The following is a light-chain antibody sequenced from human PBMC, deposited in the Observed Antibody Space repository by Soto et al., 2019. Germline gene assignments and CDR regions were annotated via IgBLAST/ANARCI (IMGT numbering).Light chain of an antibody. CDR3: SSYAASSTYV. Sequence: QSALTQPASVSGSPGQTITISCTGTSTNVGADNYVSWYQHHPGKAPKLIIFDVSNRPSGVSNRFSGSKSGTTASLTISGLQAEDEADYYCSSYAASSTYVFGTGTKXTXL. CDR1: STNVGADNY. V-gene: IGLV2-14*03. CDR2: DVS. J-gene: IGLJ1*01.